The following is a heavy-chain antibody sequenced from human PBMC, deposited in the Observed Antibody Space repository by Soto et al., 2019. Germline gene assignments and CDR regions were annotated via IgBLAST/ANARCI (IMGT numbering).Heavy chain of an antibody. CDR3: AHRPNSGYDSGGFDY. Sequence: QITLKESGPTLVKPTQTLTLTCTFSGFPLSTSGVGVGWIRQPPGKALEWLALIYWNDDKRYSPSLKSRLTITKDTSKNQVVLTMTNMDPVDTATYYCAHRPNSGYDSGGFDYWGQGTLVTVSS. CDR1: GFPLSTSGVG. CDR2: IYWNDDK. V-gene: IGHV2-5*01. J-gene: IGHJ4*02. D-gene: IGHD5-12*01.